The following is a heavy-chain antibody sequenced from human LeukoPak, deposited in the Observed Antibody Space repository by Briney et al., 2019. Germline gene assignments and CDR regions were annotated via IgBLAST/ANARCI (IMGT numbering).Heavy chain of an antibody. CDR2: INPNSGGT. CDR1: GYTFTGYY. J-gene: IGHJ3*02. D-gene: IGHD6-13*01. V-gene: IGHV1-2*06. Sequence: ASVKVSCKASGYTFTGYYMHWVRQAPGQGLEWMGRINPNSGGTNYAQKFQGRVTMTRDTSISTAYMELSRLSSDDTAVYYCAVAGYSSSWALAAFDIWGQGTMVTVSS. CDR3: AVAGYSSSWALAAFDI.